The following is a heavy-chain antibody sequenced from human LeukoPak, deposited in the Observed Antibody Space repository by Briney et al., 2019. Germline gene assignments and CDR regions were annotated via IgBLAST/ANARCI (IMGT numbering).Heavy chain of an antibody. J-gene: IGHJ5*02. V-gene: IGHV4-4*02. CDR1: GGSISSNNW. D-gene: IGHD2-8*02. Sequence: PSGTLSLTCAVSGGSISSNNWWSWVRRSPGKGLEWIGEFYHSGSTNSNPSLKSRVTISVDKSKNEFSLKLRSVTAADTAVYYCARLGGPGYCTGTSCRGNWFDPWGQGTLVTVSS. CDR3: ARLGGPGYCTGTSCRGNWFDP. CDR2: FYHSGST.